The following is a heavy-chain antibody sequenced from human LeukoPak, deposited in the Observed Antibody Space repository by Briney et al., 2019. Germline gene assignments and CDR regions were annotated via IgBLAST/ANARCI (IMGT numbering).Heavy chain of an antibody. J-gene: IGHJ4*02. CDR2: IRGSGGNT. CDR1: EFTLSSYA. V-gene: IGHV3-23*01. Sequence: GGSLRLSCAASEFTLSSYAMTWVRQAPGRGLEWVSLIRGSGGNTYYADSVKGRFTMSRDNSKNTLYLQLNSLRAKDTAVYYCAKGPKQQLVGSRGHYFDYWGQGTLVTVSS. D-gene: IGHD6-13*01. CDR3: AKGPKQQLVGSRGHYFDY.